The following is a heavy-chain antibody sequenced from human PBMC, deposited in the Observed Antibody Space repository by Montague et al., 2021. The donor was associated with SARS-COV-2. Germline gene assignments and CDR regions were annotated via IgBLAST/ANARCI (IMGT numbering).Heavy chain of an antibody. CDR3: AALRITGWAFDY. CDR2: IYWDDDK. Sequence: PALVKPTQTLTLTCTFSGFSLSTSGVGVGWIRQPPGKALEWLALIYWDDDKRYSPSLKSRLTITKDTSKNQVVLTMTNMDPVDTATYYCAALRITGWAFDYWGQGTLVTVSS. V-gene: IGHV2-5*02. CDR1: GFSLSTSGVG. D-gene: IGHD1-20*01. J-gene: IGHJ4*02.